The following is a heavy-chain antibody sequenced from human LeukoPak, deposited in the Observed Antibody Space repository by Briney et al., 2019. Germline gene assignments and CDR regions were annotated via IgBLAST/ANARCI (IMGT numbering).Heavy chain of an antibody. CDR2: ISGSSTSK. Sequence: PGGSLRLSCVASGFTFRTFTMTWVRQAPGKGLEWISYISGSSTSKQYADSVKGRFTISRDNTKNSLFLQMNGLRDEDTAVYYCARLRGFGAEYWYFDLWGRGSLVTVSS. J-gene: IGHJ2*01. V-gene: IGHV3-48*02. CDR1: GFTFRTFT. D-gene: IGHD3-10*01. CDR3: ARLRGFGAEYWYFDL.